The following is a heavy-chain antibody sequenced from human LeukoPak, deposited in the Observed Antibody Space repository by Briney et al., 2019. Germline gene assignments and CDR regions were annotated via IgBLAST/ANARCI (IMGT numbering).Heavy chain of an antibody. Sequence: PGGSLRLSCAASGFTVSRNYMSWVRQAPGKGLEWVSVIYSGGDTYYADSVKGRFTISRDNSKNTLYLQMNSLRVEDTAVYYCAKGHVRYGDFDYWGQGTLVTVSS. CDR2: IYSGGDT. CDR3: AKGHVRYGDFDY. D-gene: IGHD4-17*01. V-gene: IGHV3-53*01. CDR1: GFTVSRNY. J-gene: IGHJ4*02.